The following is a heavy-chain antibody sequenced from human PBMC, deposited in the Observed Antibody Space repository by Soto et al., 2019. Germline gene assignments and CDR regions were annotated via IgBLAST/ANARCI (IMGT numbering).Heavy chain of an antibody. CDR1: GYTFTSYD. J-gene: IGHJ6*02. CDR3: ARGWIQLWFNYYYYGMAV. V-gene: IGHV1-8*01. Sequence: ASVKVSCKASGYTFTSYDINWVRQATGQGLEWMGWMNPNSGNTGYAQKFQGRVTMTRNTSISTAYMELSSLRSEDTAVYYCARGWIQLWFNYYYYGMAVWGQGTTVTVSS. D-gene: IGHD5-18*01. CDR2: MNPNSGNT.